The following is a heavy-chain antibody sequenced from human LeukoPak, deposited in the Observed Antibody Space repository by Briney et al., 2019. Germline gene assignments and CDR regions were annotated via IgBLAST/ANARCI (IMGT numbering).Heavy chain of an antibody. Sequence: GESLKIPCKGSGYSFTSYWIGWVRQMPGKGLEWMGIIYPGDSDTRYSPSFQGQVTISADKSISTAYLQWSSLKASDTAMYYCASCGGDCYSFHDAFDIWGQGTMVTVSS. CDR2: IYPGDSDT. CDR3: ASCGGDCYSFHDAFDI. CDR1: GYSFTSYW. V-gene: IGHV5-51*01. D-gene: IGHD2-21*02. J-gene: IGHJ3*02.